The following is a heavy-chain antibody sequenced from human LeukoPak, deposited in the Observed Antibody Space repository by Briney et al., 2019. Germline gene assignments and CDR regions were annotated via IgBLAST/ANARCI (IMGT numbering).Heavy chain of an antibody. CDR1: GYSFTNYG. CDR2: ISCYNANA. Sequence: GASVKVSCKASGYSFTNYGITWIREDPGQGPEWLGCISCYNANAHYAQNVQGRVTLTTDTSTNTAYMELRGLTSDDTAMYYCARVGRGCSSIRCYWEDWFDPWGQGTLVIVSS. D-gene: IGHD2-2*01. CDR3: ARVGRGCSSIRCYWEDWFDP. V-gene: IGHV1-18*01. J-gene: IGHJ5*02.